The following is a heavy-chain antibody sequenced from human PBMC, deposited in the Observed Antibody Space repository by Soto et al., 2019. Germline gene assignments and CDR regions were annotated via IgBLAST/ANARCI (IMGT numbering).Heavy chain of an antibody. V-gene: IGHV3-74*01. CDR1: GFTFSSYW. CDR2: INSDGSST. CDR3: ARVTGYCSSTSCYSSHMDV. D-gene: IGHD2-2*02. J-gene: IGHJ6*03. Sequence: PGGSLRLSCAASGFTFSSYWMHWVRQAPGKGLVWVSRINSDGSSTSYADSVKGRFTISRDNAKNTLYLQMNSLRAEDTAVYYCARVTGYCSSTSCYSSHMDVWGKGTTVTAP.